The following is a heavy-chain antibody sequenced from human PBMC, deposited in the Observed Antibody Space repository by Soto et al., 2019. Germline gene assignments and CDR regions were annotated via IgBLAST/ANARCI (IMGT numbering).Heavy chain of an antibody. CDR3: ARGGDFWSGYYRGAHWFDP. D-gene: IGHD3-3*01. CDR1: GYTFTGYY. Sequence: ASVKVSCKASGYTFTGYYMHWVRQAPGQGLEWMGWINPNSGGTNYAQKFQGRVTMTRDTSISTAYMELSRLRSDDTAVYYCARGGDFWSGYYRGAHWFDPWGQGTRVTV. V-gene: IGHV1-2*02. J-gene: IGHJ5*02. CDR2: INPNSGGT.